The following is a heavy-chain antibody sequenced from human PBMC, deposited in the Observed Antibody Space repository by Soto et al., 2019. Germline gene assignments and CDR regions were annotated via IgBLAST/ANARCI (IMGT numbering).Heavy chain of an antibody. CDR2: ISSSSSVI. J-gene: IGHJ6*03. V-gene: IGHV3-48*01. CDR1: GFILSDCA. D-gene: IGHD7-27*01. Sequence: EVQLVESGGGLVQPGGPLRLSCATSGFILSDCAMNWVRQAPGKGLEWVSYISSSSSVIDYADSVKGRFTVSRDNARNSVYLQMNSLRAEDTAVYYCTRDLSWGSNWYYYMDVWGKGTTVTVSS. CDR3: TRDLSWGSNWYYYMDV.